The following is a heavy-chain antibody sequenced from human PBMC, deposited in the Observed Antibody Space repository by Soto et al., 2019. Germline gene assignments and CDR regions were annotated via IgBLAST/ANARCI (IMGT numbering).Heavy chain of an antibody. J-gene: IGHJ6*02. D-gene: IGHD6-25*01. Sequence: LRLSCAASGFTFSSYGMHWVRQAPGKGLEWVAVISYDGSNKYYADSVKGRFTISRDKSKSTLYLQMNSLRAEDTAVYYCAKDRLANPPYYYYYYGMDVWSQGTTVTVSS. CDR3: AKDRLANPPYYYYYYGMDV. CDR1: GFTFSSYG. V-gene: IGHV3-30*18. CDR2: ISYDGSNK.